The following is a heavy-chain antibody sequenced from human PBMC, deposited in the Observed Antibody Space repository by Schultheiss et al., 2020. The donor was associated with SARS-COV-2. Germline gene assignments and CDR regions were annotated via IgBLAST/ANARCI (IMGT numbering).Heavy chain of an antibody. V-gene: IGHV3-53*01. J-gene: IGHJ4*02. D-gene: IGHD3-22*01. CDR2: IYSGGST. CDR1: GFTVSSNY. CDR3: ARSPSYESSGYDC. Sequence: GGSLRLSCAASGFTVSSNYMSWVRQAPGKGLEWVSVIYSGGSTYYADSVKGRFTISRDNAKNSLYLQMNSLRAEDTAVYYCARSPSYESSGYDCWGQGTLVTVSS.